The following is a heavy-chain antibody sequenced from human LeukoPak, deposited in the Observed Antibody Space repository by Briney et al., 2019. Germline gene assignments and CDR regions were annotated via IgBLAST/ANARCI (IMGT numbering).Heavy chain of an antibody. V-gene: IGHV4-4*07. J-gene: IGHJ4*02. CDR3: ARGRRYSSSWYPMGYFDY. CDR1: GGSIRSYY. D-gene: IGHD6-13*01. Sequence: PSETLSLTCTVSGGSIRSYYWSWIRQPAGKGLEWIGRIYTSGSTNYNPSLKSRVTMSVDTSKNQFSLKLSSVTAADTAVYYCARGRRYSSSWYPMGYFDYWGQGTLVTVSS. CDR2: IYTSGST.